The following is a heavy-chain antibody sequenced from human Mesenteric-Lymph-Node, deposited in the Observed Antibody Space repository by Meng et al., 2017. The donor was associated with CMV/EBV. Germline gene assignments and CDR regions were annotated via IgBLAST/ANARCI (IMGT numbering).Heavy chain of an antibody. CDR3: ARGEYYHILAGYSPYSFDP. CDR1: FRSYA. Sequence: FRSYASSWVRQAPGQGLEWMGGINPNSGGTNYAQKFQGRVTMTRDTSISTAYMELRRLRSDDTAVYYCARGEYYHILAGYSPYSFDPWGQGTLVTVSS. D-gene: IGHD3-9*01. CDR2: INPNSGGT. V-gene: IGHV1-2*02. J-gene: IGHJ5*02.